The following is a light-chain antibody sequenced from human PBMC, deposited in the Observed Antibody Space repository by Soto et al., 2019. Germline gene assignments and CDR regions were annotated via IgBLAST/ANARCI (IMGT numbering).Light chain of an antibody. CDR3: QHSYNTPYT. J-gene: IGKJ2*01. V-gene: IGKV1-39*01. CDR2: AAS. CDR1: QSITSY. Sequence: DIQMTQSPSSLSASVGDRVTITCRASQSITSYLNWYQQKPGKAPKLLIYAASRSQSGDPSRFSGSGSGTDFTLTTSSLQPEDFATYDCQHSYNTPYTYGQGTKLEIK.